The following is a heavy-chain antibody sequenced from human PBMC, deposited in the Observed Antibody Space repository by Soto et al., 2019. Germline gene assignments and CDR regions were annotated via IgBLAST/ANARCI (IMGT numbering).Heavy chain of an antibody. J-gene: IGHJ6*02. Sequence: LRLSCAASGFTFSNYWMNWVRQAPGDGLEWVVNIKEDGSEKYFVDSVKGRFTISRDNDKNSLYLQMNSLRAEDTAVYYCARDLGRTAAGYYYYYAMDVWGQGTTVTVSS. CDR1: GFTFSNYW. V-gene: IGHV3-7*01. CDR3: ARDLGRTAAGYYYYYAMDV. CDR2: IKEDGSEK. D-gene: IGHD2-2*01.